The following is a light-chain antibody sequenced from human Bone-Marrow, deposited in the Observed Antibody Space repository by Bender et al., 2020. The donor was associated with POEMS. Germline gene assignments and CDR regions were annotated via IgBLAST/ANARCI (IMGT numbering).Light chain of an antibody. CDR3: QSPDSSGAYPVV. V-gene: IGLV3-25*03. Sequence: SFELTQPPSVSVSPGQPARITCSGDALPNHLVYWYQQKPGQAPVMVIYKDSERPSGIPERFSGSTSGTTVTLTISGVQTEDEGDYYCQSPDSSGAYPVVFGGGTKLTVL. CDR2: KDS. J-gene: IGLJ2*01. CDR1: ALPNHL.